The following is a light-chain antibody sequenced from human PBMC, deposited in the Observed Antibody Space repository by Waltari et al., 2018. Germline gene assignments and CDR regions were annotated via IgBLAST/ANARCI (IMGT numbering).Light chain of an antibody. CDR2: QDT. CDR1: ELGEKY. J-gene: IGLJ1*01. CDR3: QAWDSNTGV. V-gene: IGLV3-1*01. Sequence: SYEVTQPPSVSVSPGQTASITCSGDELGEKYVCWYQQKPGQSPVLVIYQDTKRPSGIPERLSGSNSGNTATLTISGTQAMDEADYYCQAWDSNTGVFGTGTKVTVL.